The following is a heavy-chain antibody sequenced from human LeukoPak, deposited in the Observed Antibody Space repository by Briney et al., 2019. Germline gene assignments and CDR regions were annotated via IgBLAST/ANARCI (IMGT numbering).Heavy chain of an antibody. J-gene: IGHJ4*02. D-gene: IGHD5-18*01. Sequence: SETLSLTCTVSGGSISSSSYYWSWIRQPAGKGLEWIGRISASGSTRYNPSLKSRVTMSVDTSKNQFSLKLSFVTAADTAVYYCARVDSTYGYAGGNYFAYWGQGTLVTVSS. CDR3: ARVDSTYGYAGGNYFAY. CDR1: GGSISSSSYY. V-gene: IGHV4-61*02. CDR2: ISASGST.